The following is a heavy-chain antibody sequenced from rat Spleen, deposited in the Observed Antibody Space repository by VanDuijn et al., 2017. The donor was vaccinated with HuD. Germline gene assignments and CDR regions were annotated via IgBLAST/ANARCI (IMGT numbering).Heavy chain of an antibody. Sequence: EVQLVESGGGSVQPGRSLKLSCAASGITFSDYNMVWVRQAPKKGLEWVATISYDGSSTYYRDSVKGRFTISRDNAKSTLYLQMTSLRSEDTATYYCTRPMALNWFAYWGQGTLVTVSS. D-gene: IGHD1-3*01. CDR1: GITFSDYN. J-gene: IGHJ3*01. V-gene: IGHV5-7*01. CDR3: TRPMALNWFAY. CDR2: ISYDGSST.